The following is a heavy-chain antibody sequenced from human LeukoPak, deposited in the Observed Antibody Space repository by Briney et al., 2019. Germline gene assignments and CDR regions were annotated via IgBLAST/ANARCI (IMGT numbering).Heavy chain of an antibody. CDR1: GYTFTSYA. CDR2: INTNTGNP. Sequence: ASVKVSCKASGYTFTSYAMNWVRQAPGQGLEWMGWINTNTGNPTYAQGFTGRFVFSLDTSVSTAYLQISSLKAEDTAVYYCARVDRLVGATDFQHWGQGTLVTVSS. V-gene: IGHV7-4-1*02. J-gene: IGHJ1*01. CDR3: ARVDRLVGATDFQH. D-gene: IGHD1-26*01.